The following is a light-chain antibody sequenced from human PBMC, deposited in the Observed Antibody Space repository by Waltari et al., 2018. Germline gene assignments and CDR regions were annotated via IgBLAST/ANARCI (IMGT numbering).Light chain of an antibody. CDR2: DVS. CDR1: SSDLVAYNF. CDR3: NSYTTGRTMTVI. Sequence: SVLTQPDSVSGSPGQSITIPCTGTSSDLVAYNFVSWYQQHPGKAPKLIIYDVSNRPSGVSNRFSGSWSGNTASLTISGLQAEDEADYYCNSYTTGRTMTVIFGGGTKLTVL. J-gene: IGLJ2*01. V-gene: IGLV2-14*03.